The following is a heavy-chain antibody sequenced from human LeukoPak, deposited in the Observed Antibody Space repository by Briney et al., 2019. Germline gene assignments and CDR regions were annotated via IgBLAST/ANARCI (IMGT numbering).Heavy chain of an antibody. D-gene: IGHD2-2*01. CDR1: GFTFSSYP. V-gene: IGHV3-30-3*01. J-gene: IGHJ6*03. CDR2: VSDDGNKK. CDR3: ARGQLLLEGYFYYMDV. Sequence: GGSLRLSCAASGFTFSSYPMHWVRQAPGKGPEWVAVVSDDGNKKFDADFVKGRFTISRDNSKNTLYLQMNSLRGEDTAVYYCARGQLLLEGYFYYMDVWGEGTTVAVSS.